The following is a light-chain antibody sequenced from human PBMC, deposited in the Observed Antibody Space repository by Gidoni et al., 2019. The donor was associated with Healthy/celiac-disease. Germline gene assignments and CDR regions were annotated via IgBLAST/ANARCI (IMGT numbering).Light chain of an antibody. CDR1: QSVSSY. CDR2: DAA. Sequence: EIVLTQSPATLSLSPGERATLSCRASQSVSSYLDWYQQKPGQAPRLLIYDAANRATGIPARFSGSGSGTDFTLTIISLEPEDFAVYYCQQRSNWPPLTFGGXTKVEIK. V-gene: IGKV3-11*01. CDR3: QQRSNWPPLT. J-gene: IGKJ4*01.